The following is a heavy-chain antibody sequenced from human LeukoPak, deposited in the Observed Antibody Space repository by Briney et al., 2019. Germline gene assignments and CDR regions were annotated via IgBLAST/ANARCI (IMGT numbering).Heavy chain of an antibody. CDR2: IYHSGST. CDR1: GGSISSSNW. CDR3: ARDGGWLVTGFDY. J-gene: IGHJ4*02. D-gene: IGHD6-19*01. V-gene: IGHV4-4*02. Sequence: SGTLSLTCAVSGGSISSSNWWSWVRQPPGKGLEWIGEIYHSGSTNYNPSLKSRVTISVDKSMNQLSLKLSSVTAADTAVYYCARDGGWLVTGFDYWGQGTLVTVSS.